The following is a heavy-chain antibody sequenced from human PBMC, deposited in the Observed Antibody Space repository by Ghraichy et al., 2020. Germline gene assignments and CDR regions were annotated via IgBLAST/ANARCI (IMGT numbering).Heavy chain of an antibody. Sequence: GESLNISCAASGFTFSSYAMSWVRQAPGKGLEWVSAISGSGGSTYYADSVKGRFTISRDNSKNTLYLQMNSLRAEDTAVYYCAKGLRRKWGDILTGYYGGLDPWGQGTLVTVSS. CDR3: AKGLRRKWGDILTGYYGGLDP. J-gene: IGHJ5*02. D-gene: IGHD3-9*01. V-gene: IGHV3-23*01. CDR2: ISGSGGST. CDR1: GFTFSSYA.